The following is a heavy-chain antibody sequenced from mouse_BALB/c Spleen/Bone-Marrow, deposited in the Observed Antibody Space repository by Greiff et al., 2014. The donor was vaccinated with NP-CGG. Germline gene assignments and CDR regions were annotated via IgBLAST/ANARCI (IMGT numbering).Heavy chain of an antibody. CDR2: INPSTGNT. J-gene: IGHJ1*01. CDR3: ARGLRDWYFDV. D-gene: IGHD2-4*01. Sequence: VKLMESGAEPAKPGASVKMSCKASGYTFTTYWIHWVKQRPGQGLEWIGYINPSTGNTEYNQKFRDRATLTADKSSSTPYMQLSSLTSEDSAVYYCARGLRDWYFDVWGAGTTVTVSS. CDR1: GYTFTTYW. V-gene: IGHV1-7*01.